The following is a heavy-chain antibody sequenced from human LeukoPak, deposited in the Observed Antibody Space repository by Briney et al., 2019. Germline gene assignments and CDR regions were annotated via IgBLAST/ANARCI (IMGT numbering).Heavy chain of an antibody. Sequence: GASVKVSCKVSGYTLTELSMHWVRQAPGKGLEWMGGFDPEDGETIYAQKFQGRVTMTRNTSISTAYMELSSLRSEDTAVYYCYLRLFDGMDVWGQGTTVTVSS. CDR2: FDPEDGET. D-gene: IGHD2-21*01. CDR3: YLRLFDGMDV. V-gene: IGHV1-24*01. CDR1: GYTLTELS. J-gene: IGHJ6*02.